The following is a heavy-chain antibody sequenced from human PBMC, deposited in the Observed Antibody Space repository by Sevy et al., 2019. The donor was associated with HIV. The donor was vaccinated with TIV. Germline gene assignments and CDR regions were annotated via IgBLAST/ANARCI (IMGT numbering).Heavy chain of an antibody. CDR3: ARDGARITMVQGVMAYYHGMDV. CDR2: ISRSPDTM. D-gene: IGHD3-10*01. Sequence: GGSLRLSCTASAFTFSSYGLNWVRQAPGKGLEWISYISRSPDTMYYADSVKGRFTISRDNAKNSLYLQMNSLRADDTAVYYCARDGARITMVQGVMAYYHGMDVWGQGTTVTVSS. CDR1: AFTFSSYG. J-gene: IGHJ6*02. V-gene: IGHV3-48*03.